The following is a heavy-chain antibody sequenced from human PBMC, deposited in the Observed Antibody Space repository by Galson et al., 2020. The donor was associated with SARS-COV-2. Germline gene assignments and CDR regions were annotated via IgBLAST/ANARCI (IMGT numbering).Heavy chain of an antibody. Sequence: ASVTVSCKVPGYTLTELPMHWVRQAPGKGLEWMGGFDPEDGETIYAQKFQGRVTMTEDTSTDTAYMELSSLRSEDTAVYYCATVAVIYAGNYYYYMDVWGKGTTVTV. V-gene: IGHV1-24*01. J-gene: IGHJ6*03. CDR2: FDPEDGET. CDR3: ATVAVIYAGNYYYYMDV. D-gene: IGHD3-16*01. CDR1: GYTLTELP.